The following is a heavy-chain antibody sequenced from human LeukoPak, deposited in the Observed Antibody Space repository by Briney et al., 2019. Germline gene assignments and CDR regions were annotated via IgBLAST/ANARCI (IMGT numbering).Heavy chain of an antibody. Sequence: SVKVSCKASGGTFSSYAISWVRQAPGQGLEWMGGIIPIFGTANYAQKFQGRGTITTDESTSTAYMELSSLRSEDTAVYFCARDLPDGWFDPWGQGTLVTVSS. CDR3: ARDLPDGWFDP. J-gene: IGHJ5*02. CDR2: IIPIFGTA. D-gene: IGHD1-14*01. CDR1: GGTFSSYA. V-gene: IGHV1-69*05.